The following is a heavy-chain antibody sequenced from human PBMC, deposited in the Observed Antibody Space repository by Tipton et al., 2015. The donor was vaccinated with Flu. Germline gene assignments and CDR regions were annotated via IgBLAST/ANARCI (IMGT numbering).Heavy chain of an antibody. CDR1: GFTFSSDF. V-gene: IGHV3-9*01. CDR3: AKGDYRGSGGYSDY. CDR2: ISWNGDNI. J-gene: IGHJ4*02. D-gene: IGHD3-10*01. Sequence: VQLVQSGGGLIQPGGSLTLSCAASGFTFSSDFIMWVRQAPGKGLEWVSAISWNGDNIGYAASVKGRFTISRDNAKNSLYLQMNSLRAEDTALYYCAKGDYRGSGGYSDYWGPGNPGHRLL.